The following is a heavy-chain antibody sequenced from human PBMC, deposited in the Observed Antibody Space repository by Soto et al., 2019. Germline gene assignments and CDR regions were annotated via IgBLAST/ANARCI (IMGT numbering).Heavy chain of an antibody. J-gene: IGHJ5*02. V-gene: IGHV3-15*01. CDR1: GFTFTDAW. Sequence: PGGSLRLSCAASGFTFTDAWMGWVRQAPGKGLEWVGRIKSRTHGGTADFPAPMKGRFSISRDDSKSILYLQMSSLQTEDTAVYHCTSDVGHMSLPLFSSWGQGTLVTVSS. D-gene: IGHD1-26*01. CDR3: TSDVGHMSLPLFSS. CDR2: IKSRTHGGTA.